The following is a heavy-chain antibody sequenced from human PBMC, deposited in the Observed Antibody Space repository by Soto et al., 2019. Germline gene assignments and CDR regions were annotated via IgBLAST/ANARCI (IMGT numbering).Heavy chain of an antibody. CDR1: GFTFIDYA. CDR2: ISTAGHSP. V-gene: IGHV3-23*01. D-gene: IGHD3-10*01. J-gene: IGHJ4*02. CDR3: AQGGSFGANLDS. Sequence: EVQLLDSGGGLVQPGGSRRLSCAASGFTFIDYAMSWVRQAPGKGLEWVATISTAGHSPFYADSVEGRFTISRDNSKNTLYLQMNSLRVEDTAFYFCAQGGSFGANLDSLGRRTLVPVSS.